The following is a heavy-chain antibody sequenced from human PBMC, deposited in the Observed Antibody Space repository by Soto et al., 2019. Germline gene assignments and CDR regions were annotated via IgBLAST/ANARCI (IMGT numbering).Heavy chain of an antibody. CDR2: ISAYNGNT. CDR1: GYTFTSYA. V-gene: IGHV1-18*01. CDR3: ARDLNNWNGDDAFDI. J-gene: IGHJ3*02. D-gene: IGHD1-20*01. Sequence: ASVKVSCKASGYTFTSYAMNWVRQAPGQGLEWMGWISAYNGNTNYAQKLQGRVTMTTDTSTSTAYMELRSLRSDDTAVYYCARDLNNWNGDDAFDIWGQGTMVTVSS.